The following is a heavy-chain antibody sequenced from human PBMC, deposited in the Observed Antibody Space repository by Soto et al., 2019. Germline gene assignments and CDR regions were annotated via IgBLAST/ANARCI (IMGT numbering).Heavy chain of an antibody. CDR2: ISPSSSTI. CDR1: GFTCSSYS. J-gene: IGHJ4*02. V-gene: IGHV3-48*02. D-gene: IGHD6-13*01. Sequence: VGLRRDACGAAGFTCSSYSMNCVRQAQGKGLERISYISPSSSTIYYADSVKGRFTISRDNSKNTLFLQVNSLSEEDTAVYYCASWGGIASPAYDGSLAPYDYWGQGTLVTVSS. CDR3: ASWGGIASPAYDGSLAPYDY.